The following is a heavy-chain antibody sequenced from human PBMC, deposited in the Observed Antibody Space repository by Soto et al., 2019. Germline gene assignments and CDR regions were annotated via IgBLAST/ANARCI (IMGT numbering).Heavy chain of an antibody. V-gene: IGHV4-34*01. Sequence: PSETLSLTCAVYGGSFSGYYWSWIRQPPGKGLEWIGEINHSGSTNYNPSLKSRVTISVDTSKNQFSLKLSSVTAADTAVYYCAGDTEGHGSGRHYYYYYGMDVWGQGTTVTVSS. J-gene: IGHJ6*02. CDR2: INHSGST. CDR3: AGDTEGHGSGRHYYYYYGMDV. CDR1: GGSFSGYY. D-gene: IGHD3-10*01.